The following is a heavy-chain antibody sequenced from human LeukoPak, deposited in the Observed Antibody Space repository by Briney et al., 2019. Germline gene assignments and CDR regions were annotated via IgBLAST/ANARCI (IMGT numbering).Heavy chain of an antibody. Sequence: ASVSVSCKATGYTFTNYDIHWVRQAPGQGLEWMGMINPSGGTTSYAQKFQGRVTMTRDTSTSTVYMELSSLRSEDTDVYYCARNVGSGFDTWGQGTMVTVSS. CDR1: GYTFTNYD. CDR3: ARNVGSGFDT. V-gene: IGHV1-46*01. J-gene: IGHJ3*02. CDR2: INPSGGTT. D-gene: IGHD1-26*01.